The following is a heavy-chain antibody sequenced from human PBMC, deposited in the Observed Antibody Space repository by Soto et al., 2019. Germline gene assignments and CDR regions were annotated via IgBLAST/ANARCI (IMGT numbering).Heavy chain of an antibody. CDR2: IYYSGST. CDR3: ARYVDTAKLYYYYYYMDV. CDR1: GGSISSYY. J-gene: IGHJ6*03. D-gene: IGHD5-18*01. Sequence: SETLSLTCTVSGGSISSYYWSWIRQPPGKGLEWIGYIYYSGSTNYNPSLKSRVTISVDTSKNQFSLKLSSVTAADTAVYYCARYVDTAKLYYYYYYMDVWGKGTTVTVSS. V-gene: IGHV4-59*01.